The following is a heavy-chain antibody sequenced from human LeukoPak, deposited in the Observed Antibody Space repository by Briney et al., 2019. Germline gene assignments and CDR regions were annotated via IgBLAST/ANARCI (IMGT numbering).Heavy chain of an antibody. D-gene: IGHD6-19*01. V-gene: IGHV1-2*02. Sequence: ASEKVSCKASGYTFTGYYMHWVRQAPGQGLEWMGWINPNSGGTNYAQKFQGRVTVTRDTSISTAYMELSRLRSDDTAVYYCARAVGWYDYYYYYMDVWGKGTTVTVSS. CDR3: ARAVGWYDYYYYYMDV. J-gene: IGHJ6*03. CDR1: GYTFTGYY. CDR2: INPNSGGT.